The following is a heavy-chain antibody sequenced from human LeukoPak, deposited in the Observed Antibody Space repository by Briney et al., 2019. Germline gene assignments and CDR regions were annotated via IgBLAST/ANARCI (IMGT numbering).Heavy chain of an antibody. CDR2: ISSSGSTI. J-gene: IGHJ4*02. Sequence: PGGSLRLSCAASGFTFSDYYMSWIRQAPGKGLEWVSYISSSGSTIYYADSVKGRFTISRDNAKNSLYLQMNSLRAEDTAVYYCAKDPDSSGWYYFDYWGQGTLVTVSS. D-gene: IGHD6-19*01. CDR3: AKDPDSSGWYYFDY. V-gene: IGHV3-11*01. CDR1: GFTFSDYY.